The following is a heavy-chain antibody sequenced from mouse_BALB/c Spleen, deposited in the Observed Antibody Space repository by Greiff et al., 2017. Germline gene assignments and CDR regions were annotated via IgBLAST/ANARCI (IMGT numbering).Heavy chain of an antibody. CDR2: IDPANGTT. Sequence: VQLQQSGAELVKPGASVKLSCTASGFNIKDTYMHWVKQRPEQGLEWIGRIDPANGTTKYDPKFQGKATITADTSSNTAYLQLSSLTSEDTAVYYCARSQHYYAMDYWGQGTSVTVSS. CDR1: GFNIKDTY. J-gene: IGHJ4*01. V-gene: IGHV14-3*02. CDR3: ARSQHYYAMDY.